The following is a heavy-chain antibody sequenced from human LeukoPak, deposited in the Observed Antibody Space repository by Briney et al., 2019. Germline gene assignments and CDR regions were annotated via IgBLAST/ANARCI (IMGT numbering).Heavy chain of an antibody. CDR3: ARATPKSPIAATITKGDY. CDR1: GYTFTSYD. J-gene: IGHJ4*02. CDR2: MNPNSGNT. D-gene: IGHD5-12*01. Sequence: ASVTVSCTASGYTFTSYDINWVRQATGQGLEWMGWMNPNSGNTGYAQKFQGRVTMTRNTSISTAYMELSSLRSEDTAVYYCARATPKSPIAATITKGDYWGQGTLVTVSS. V-gene: IGHV1-8*01.